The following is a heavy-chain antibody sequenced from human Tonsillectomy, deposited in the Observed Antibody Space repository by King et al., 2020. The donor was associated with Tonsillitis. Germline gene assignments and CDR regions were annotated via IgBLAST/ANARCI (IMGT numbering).Heavy chain of an antibody. J-gene: IGHJ4*02. V-gene: IGHV3-30-3*01. CDR3: ARITGTPFDC. Sequence: VQLVESGGGVVQPGRSLRLSCAASGFTFSDYKIHWVRQAPGKGLEWVAVISYDGSKKYYADSVKGQFTISRDNSKNTLYLQMNSLRAEDTAVYYCARITGTPFDCWGQGTLVTVSS. CDR1: GFTFSDYK. D-gene: IGHD1-1*01. CDR2: ISYDGSKK.